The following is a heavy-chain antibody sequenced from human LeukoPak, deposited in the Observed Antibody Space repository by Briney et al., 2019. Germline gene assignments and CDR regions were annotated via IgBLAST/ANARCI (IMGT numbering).Heavy chain of an antibody. CDR3: ATTGYNTKWHPDYMDV. J-gene: IGHJ6*03. Sequence: AETLSLTCTVSGASISSHYWPWIRQPPGKGLEWIGFIYYRGTTNYHPSLESRVTISIDTSKNQVSLKLSSVTAADTAVYYCATTGYNTKWHPDYMDVWGKGTTVTVSS. V-gene: IGHV4-59*11. CDR1: GASISSHY. CDR2: IYYRGTT. D-gene: IGHD5-12*01.